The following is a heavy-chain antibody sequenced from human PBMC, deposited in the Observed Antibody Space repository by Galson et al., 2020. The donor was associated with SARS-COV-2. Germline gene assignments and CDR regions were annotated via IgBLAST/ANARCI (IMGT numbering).Heavy chain of an antibody. CDR1: GGSIISYY. CDR2: IYYSGST. CDR3: ARKSGLGVDP. V-gene: IGHV4-59*01. D-gene: IGHD3-10*01. J-gene: IGHJ5*02. Sequence: ASETLSLTCTVSGGSIISYYWSWIRQPPGKGLEWIGYIYYSGSTNYNPSLKSRVTISVDTSKNQFSLKLTSVTAADTAVYYCARKSGLGVDPWGQGTLVTVSS.